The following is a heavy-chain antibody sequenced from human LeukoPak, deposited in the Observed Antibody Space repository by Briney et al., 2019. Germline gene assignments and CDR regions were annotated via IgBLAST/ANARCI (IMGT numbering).Heavy chain of an antibody. CDR2: ISGSGGST. CDR3: AREWELLPDY. V-gene: IGHV3-23*01. CDR1: GFTFSSYA. D-gene: IGHD1-26*01. Sequence: GGSLRLSCAASGFTFSSYAMSWVRQAPGKGLERVSEISGSGGSTYYADSVKGRFTISRDNAKNSLYLQMNSLRAEDTAVYYCAREWELLPDYWGQGTLVTVSS. J-gene: IGHJ4*02.